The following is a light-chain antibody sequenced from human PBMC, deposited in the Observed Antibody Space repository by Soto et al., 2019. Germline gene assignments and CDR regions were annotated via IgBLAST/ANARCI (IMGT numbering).Light chain of an antibody. CDR3: QHYNNWPLT. CDR2: GAS. Sequence: EIVLSQSPGTLSLSPGERATLSCSASQIISNDHLAWYQQKPGQAPRLLIYGASSRATGIPERFSGSGSGTDFTLTISRLEPEDFAVYYCQHYNNWPLTFGGGTKVDIK. V-gene: IGKV3-20*01. J-gene: IGKJ4*01. CDR1: QIISNDH.